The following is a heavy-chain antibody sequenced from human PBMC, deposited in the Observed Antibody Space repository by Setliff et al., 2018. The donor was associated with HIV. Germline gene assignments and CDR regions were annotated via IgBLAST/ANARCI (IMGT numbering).Heavy chain of an antibody. J-gene: IGHJ5*02. D-gene: IGHD2-2*01. CDR3: ARDRVPYSSSPSALDP. Sequence: GASVKVSCKASGGTFSSYAISWVRQAPGQGLEWMGGIIPILGIANYAQKFQGRVTITADKSTSTTYMELSSLRSEDTAIYYCARDRVPYSSSPSALDPWGQGTQVTVSS. CDR2: IIPILGIA. V-gene: IGHV1-69*10. CDR1: GGTFSSYA.